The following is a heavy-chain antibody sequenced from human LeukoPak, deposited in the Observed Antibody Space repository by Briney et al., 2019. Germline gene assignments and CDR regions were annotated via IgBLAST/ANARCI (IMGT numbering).Heavy chain of an antibody. D-gene: IGHD2-2*01. CDR3: AGGQLLSNYFDY. V-gene: IGHV1-69*06. CDR2: IIPIFGTA. CDR1: GGTFSSYA. Sequence: SVKVSCKASGGTFSSYAISWVRQAPGQGLEWMGGIIPIFGTANYAQKFQVRVTITADKSTSTAYMELSSLRSEDTAVYYCAGGQLLSNYFDYWGQGTLVTVSS. J-gene: IGHJ4*02.